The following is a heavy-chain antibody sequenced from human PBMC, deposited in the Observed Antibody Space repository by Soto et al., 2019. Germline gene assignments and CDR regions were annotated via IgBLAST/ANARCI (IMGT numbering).Heavy chain of an antibody. J-gene: IGHJ4*02. V-gene: IGHV4-39*02. CDR1: GGSISSSSYY. D-gene: IGHD6-19*01. CDR3: AIEQWLAPSDY. CDR2: IYYSGST. Sequence: SETLSLTCTVSGGSISSSSYYWGWIRQPPGKGLEWIGSIYYSGSTYYNPSLKSRVTISVDTSKNQFSLKLSSVTAADTAVYYCAIEQWLAPSDYWGQGTLVTVSS.